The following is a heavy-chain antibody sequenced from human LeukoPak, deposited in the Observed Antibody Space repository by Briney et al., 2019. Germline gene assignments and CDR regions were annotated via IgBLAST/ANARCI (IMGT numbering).Heavy chain of an antibody. V-gene: IGHV3-21*01. CDR3: ARDGNLYCSSTSCYTWADDAFDI. Sequence: PGGSLRLSCAASGSTFSSYSMNWVRQAPGKGLEWVSSISSSSSYIYYADSVKGRFTISRDNAKNSLYLQMNSLRAEDTAVYYCARDGNLYCSSTSCYTWADDAFDIWGQGTMVTVSS. D-gene: IGHD2-2*02. CDR1: GSTFSSYS. J-gene: IGHJ3*02. CDR2: ISSSSSYI.